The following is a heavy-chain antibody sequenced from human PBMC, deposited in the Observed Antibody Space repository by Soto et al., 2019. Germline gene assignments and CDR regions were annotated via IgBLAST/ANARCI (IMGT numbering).Heavy chain of an antibody. J-gene: IGHJ5*02. CDR3: ARTLSSWYFWFDP. Sequence: SETLSLTCTVSGGSISSYYWSWIRQPPGKGLEWIGYIYYSGSTNYNPSLKSRVTISVDTSKNQFSLKLSSVTAADTAVYYCARTLSSWYFWFDPWGQGTLVTVSS. D-gene: IGHD6-13*01. CDR1: GGSISSYY. CDR2: IYYSGST. V-gene: IGHV4-59*01.